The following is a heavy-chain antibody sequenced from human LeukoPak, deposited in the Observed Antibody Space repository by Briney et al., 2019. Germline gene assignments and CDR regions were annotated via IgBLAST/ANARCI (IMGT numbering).Heavy chain of an antibody. J-gene: IGHJ4*02. D-gene: IGHD3-10*01. CDR3: VTESYRRFDY. CDR2: IKQDGSEK. CDR1: GFTFDDYA. V-gene: IGHV3-7*01. Sequence: GGSLRLSCAASGFTFDDYAMHWVRQAPGKGPEWVADIKQDGSEKYYVDSVKGRFTISRDNAKNSLYLQMNSLRAEDTAVYYCVTESYRRFDYWGQGTLVTVSS.